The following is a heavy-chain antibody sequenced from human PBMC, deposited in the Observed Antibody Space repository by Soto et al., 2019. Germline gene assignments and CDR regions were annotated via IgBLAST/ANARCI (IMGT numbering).Heavy chain of an antibody. CDR2: IYWDDDK. V-gene: IGHV2-5*02. J-gene: IGHJ4*02. D-gene: IGHD6-19*01. CDR1: GFSLSSTRVA. Sequence: QITLKESGPTLVKPTQTLTLTCTSSGFSLSSTRVAVGWIRQPPGKALAWLALIYWDDDKRYSSFLKSRLTITKDPSKNQVGLTMSNMDPVDTARYYCAHIVVAGLGYDFDYWGQGTLVTVSS. CDR3: AHIVVAGLGYDFDY.